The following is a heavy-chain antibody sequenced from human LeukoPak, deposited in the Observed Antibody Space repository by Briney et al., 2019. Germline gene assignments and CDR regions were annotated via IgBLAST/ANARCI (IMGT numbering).Heavy chain of an antibody. V-gene: IGHV4-39*07. J-gene: IGHJ5*02. CDR3: ASPFRSTGGAFDP. CDR1: GGSISSSSYY. CDR2: IYYSGST. D-gene: IGHD4-11*01. Sequence: PSETLSLTCTVSGGSISSSSYYWGWIRQPPGKGLEWIGSIYYSGSTYYNPSLKSRVTISVDTSKNQFSLKLSSVTAADTAVYYCASPFRSTGGAFDPWGQGTLVTVSS.